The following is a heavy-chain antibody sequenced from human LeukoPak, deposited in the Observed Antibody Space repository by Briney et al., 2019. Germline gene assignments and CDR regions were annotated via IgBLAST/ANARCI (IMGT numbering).Heavy chain of an antibody. CDR1: GGSISSSSYY. V-gene: IGHV4-39*01. Sequence: PSETLSLTCTVSGGSISSSSYYWGWIRQPPGKGLEWIGSIYYSGSTYYNPSLKSRVTISVDTSKNQFSLKLNSVTAADTAVYYCARASRHIDYWGQGTLVTVSS. CDR3: ARASRHIDY. D-gene: IGHD5-12*01. J-gene: IGHJ4*02. CDR2: IYYSGST.